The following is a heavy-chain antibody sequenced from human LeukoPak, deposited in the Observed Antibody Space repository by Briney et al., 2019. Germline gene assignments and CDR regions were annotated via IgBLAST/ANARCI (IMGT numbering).Heavy chain of an antibody. CDR3: AKEPREYCSTTSCPNWFDS. D-gene: IGHD2-2*01. CDR2: ISASGGTT. CDR1: GFTFNNYA. V-gene: IGHV3-23*01. Sequence: AESLRLSCAASGFTFNNYAMSWVRQAPGKGLEWVSAISASGGTTYYADSVKGRFTISRDNSDNTLFLLMNILRAEDTAVYYCAKEPREYCSTTSCPNWFDSWGQGTLVTVSS. J-gene: IGHJ5*01.